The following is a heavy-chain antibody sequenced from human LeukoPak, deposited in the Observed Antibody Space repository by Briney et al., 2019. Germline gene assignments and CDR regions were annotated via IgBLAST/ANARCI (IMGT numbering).Heavy chain of an antibody. J-gene: IGHJ4*02. CDR1: GGTFSSYA. CDR3: ARTGSSSPYSSSWTDFDY. V-gene: IGHV1-69*05. D-gene: IGHD6-13*01. Sequence: SVKVSCKASGGTFSSYAISWVRQAPGQGLEWMGGIIPIFGTANYAQKLQGRVTMTTDTSTSTAYMELRSLRSDDTAVYYCARTGSSSPYSSSWTDFDYWGQGTLVTVSS. CDR2: IIPIFGTA.